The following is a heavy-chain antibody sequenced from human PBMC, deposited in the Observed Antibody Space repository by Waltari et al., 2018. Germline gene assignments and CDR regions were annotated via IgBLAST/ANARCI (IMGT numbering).Heavy chain of an antibody. Sequence: QVQLVQSGAEVKKPGSSVKVSCKASGGTFSSYAISWVRQAPGQGLEWMGGIIPILGTANYAQKFQGRVTITTDESTSTAYMELSSLRSEDTAVYYCASRIAAAANDAFDIWGQGTMVTVSS. CDR2: IIPILGTA. J-gene: IGHJ3*02. V-gene: IGHV1-69*05. CDR1: GGTFSSYA. CDR3: ASRIAAAANDAFDI. D-gene: IGHD6-13*01.